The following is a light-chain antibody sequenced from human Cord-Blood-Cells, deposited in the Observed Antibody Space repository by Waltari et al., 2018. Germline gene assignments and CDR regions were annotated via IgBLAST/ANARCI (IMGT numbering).Light chain of an antibody. CDR3: QQYDNLYT. CDR2: DAS. J-gene: IGKJ2*01. Sequence: DIQKTQSPSSLSASVGASVTITCQAGKDISHYLNWYQQKPGKAPKLLIYDASNLETGVPSRFSGSGYGTDFTFTISSLQPEDIATDYCQQYDNLYTFGQGTKLEIK. V-gene: IGKV1-33*01. CDR1: KDISHY.